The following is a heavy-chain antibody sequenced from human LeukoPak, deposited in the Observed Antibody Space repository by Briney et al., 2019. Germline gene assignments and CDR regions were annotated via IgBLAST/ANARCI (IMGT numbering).Heavy chain of an antibody. CDR1: GFTFSSYA. Sequence: GGSLRLYCAASGFTFSSYAMSWLRQAPGKGLAWVSAVSGSGGSTYYADSVKGRFTISRDNSKNTLYLQMNSLRAEDTAVYYCAKEFPNYYDSSGYYYPLDYWGQGTLVTVSS. CDR3: AKEFPNYYDSSGYYYPLDY. J-gene: IGHJ4*02. CDR2: VSGSGGST. V-gene: IGHV3-23*01. D-gene: IGHD3-22*01.